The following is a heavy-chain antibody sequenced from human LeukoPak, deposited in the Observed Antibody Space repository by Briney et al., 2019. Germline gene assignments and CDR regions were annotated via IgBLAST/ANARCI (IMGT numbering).Heavy chain of an antibody. J-gene: IGHJ4*02. CDR2: ISYDGSRQ. CDR3: AKDQNAGIVVAGVDY. CDR1: AFSFSTYG. D-gene: IGHD6-19*01. Sequence: GRSLRLTCAASAFSFSTYGMHWVRQAPGKGLEWVAFISYDGSRQYYADSVKGRFTISRDNSKNTLYLQMNSLRAEDTAVYSCAKDQNAGIVVAGVDYWGQGTLVTVSS. V-gene: IGHV3-30*18.